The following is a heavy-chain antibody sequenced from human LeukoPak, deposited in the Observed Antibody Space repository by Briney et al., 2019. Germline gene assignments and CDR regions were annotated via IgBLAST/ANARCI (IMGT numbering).Heavy chain of an antibody. J-gene: IGHJ6*02. CDR1: GGPISSGGYY. V-gene: IGHV4-61*08. D-gene: IGHD4-23*01. Sequence: PSETLSLTCAVSGGPISSGGYYWSWIRQHPGKGLEWIGYIYYSGSTNYDPSLKSRVTISVDTSKNQFSLRLSSVTAADTAVYYCAREYGANSMDVWGQGTTVTVSS. CDR2: IYYSGST. CDR3: AREYGANSMDV.